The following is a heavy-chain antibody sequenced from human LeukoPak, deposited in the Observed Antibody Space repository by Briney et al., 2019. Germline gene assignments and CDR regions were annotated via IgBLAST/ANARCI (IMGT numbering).Heavy chain of an antibody. CDR3: ARRITGTTSDSFDY. V-gene: IGHV4-39*01. Sequence: SETLSLICTVFSGSISSSSYFWGWIRQPAGKGLEWIGSISHSGSTYYDPSLKSRITISVDTSKNQFSLKVRSVTAADTAVYYCARRITGTTSDSFDYWGQGILVTVSS. D-gene: IGHD1-20*01. CDR1: SGSISSSSYF. J-gene: IGHJ4*02. CDR2: ISHSGST.